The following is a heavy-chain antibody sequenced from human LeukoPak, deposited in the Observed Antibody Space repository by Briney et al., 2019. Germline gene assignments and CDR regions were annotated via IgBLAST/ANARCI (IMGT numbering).Heavy chain of an antibody. J-gene: IGHJ2*01. D-gene: IGHD2-2*01. CDR1: GYTFTSYD. Sequence: ASVKVSCKASGYTFTSYDINWVRQATGQGLEWMGWMNPNSGNTGYAQKFQGRVTMTRNTSISTAYMELSSLRSEDTAVYYCARERSYCSGTSCSDWYFDLWGRGTLVTVSS. CDR3: ARERSYCSGTSCSDWYFDL. CDR2: MNPNSGNT. V-gene: IGHV1-8*01.